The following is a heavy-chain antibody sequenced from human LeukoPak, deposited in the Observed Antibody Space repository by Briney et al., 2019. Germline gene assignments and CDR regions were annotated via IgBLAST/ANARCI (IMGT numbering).Heavy chain of an antibody. CDR1: GGSFSGYY. V-gene: IGHV4-34*01. J-gene: IGHJ4*02. Sequence: SETLSLTCAVYGGSFSGYYWSWIRQPPGKGLEWIWEINHSGSTNYNPSLKRRVTISVDTSKNQFSLKLSSVTAADTAVYYCARAPPYYYDSSGYSDYWGQGTLVTVSS. CDR3: ARAPPYYYDSSGYSDY. D-gene: IGHD3-22*01. CDR2: INHSGST.